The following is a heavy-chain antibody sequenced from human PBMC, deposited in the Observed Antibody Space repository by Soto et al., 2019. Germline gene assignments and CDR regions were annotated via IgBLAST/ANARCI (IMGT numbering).Heavy chain of an antibody. CDR1: GYTLTSYC. J-gene: IGHJ6*02. CDR2: ISAYNGNT. D-gene: IGHD3-16*01. V-gene: IGHV1-18*04. Sequence: AAVKVSFKASGYTLTSYCISWVRQAPGQVLEWMGWISAYNGNTNYAQKLQGRVTMTTDTSTSTAYMELRSLRSDDTAVYYCARDTRRGEDGMGVWGQGTTVTVSS. CDR3: ARDTRRGEDGMGV.